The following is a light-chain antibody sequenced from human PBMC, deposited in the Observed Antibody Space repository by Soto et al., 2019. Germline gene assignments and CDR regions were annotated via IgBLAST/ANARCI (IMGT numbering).Light chain of an antibody. CDR3: QQSYSSPLT. CDR1: RNGSSN. J-gene: IGKJ1*01. V-gene: IGKV3-15*01. CDR2: GAS. Sequence: ETIMTQSRSTLPLSPGERATLSSVASRNGSSNLAWYQQKPGRAPRLLIYGASTRATGMPARFSGSGSGTDFTLTIISRQPEDVATYYCQQSYSSPLTFGQGTKVDIK.